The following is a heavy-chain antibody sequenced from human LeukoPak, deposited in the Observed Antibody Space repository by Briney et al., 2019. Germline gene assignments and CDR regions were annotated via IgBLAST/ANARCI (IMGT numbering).Heavy chain of an antibody. J-gene: IGHJ6*03. CDR2: IRFRGNDK. Sequence: PGGSLRLSCAASGFTFSSYGMHWVRQAPDKGLEWVAFIRFRGNDKYYADSVKGRFTISRDNSKNTLYLEMSSLRAEDTAVYYCARDGGSSGTGAYYMDVWGKGTTVTVSS. CDR1: GFTFSSYG. D-gene: IGHD2-15*01. CDR3: ARDGGSSGTGAYYMDV. V-gene: IGHV3-30*02.